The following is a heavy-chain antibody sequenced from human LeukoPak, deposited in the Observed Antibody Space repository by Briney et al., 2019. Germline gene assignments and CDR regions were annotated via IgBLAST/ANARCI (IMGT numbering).Heavy chain of an antibody. D-gene: IGHD3-22*01. CDR1: GGTFSSYA. CDR3: ARSEYYYYSSGYYFDY. CDR2: IIPIFGTA. J-gene: IGHJ4*02. Sequence: SVKVSCKASGGTFSSYAISWVRQAPGQGPEWMGGIIPIFGTADYAQKFQGRVTVTTDEATSTGYMELSSLRSEETAVYYCARSEYYYYSSGYYFDYWGQGTLATVSS. V-gene: IGHV1-69*05.